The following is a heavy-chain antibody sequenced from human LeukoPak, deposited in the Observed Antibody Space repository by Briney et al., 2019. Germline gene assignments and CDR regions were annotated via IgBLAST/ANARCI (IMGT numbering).Heavy chain of an antibody. J-gene: IGHJ4*02. Sequence: SQTLSLTCAICGDSVSSNSAAWHWIRQSPSRGLEWLGRTYYRSKWYDDYAVSVKSRITIKPDTSKNQVSLQLNSVTPEDTAVYYCARGLGSFDYWGQGTLVTVSS. D-gene: IGHD7-27*01. CDR2: TYYRSKWYD. V-gene: IGHV6-1*01. CDR1: GDSVSSNSAA. CDR3: ARGLGSFDY.